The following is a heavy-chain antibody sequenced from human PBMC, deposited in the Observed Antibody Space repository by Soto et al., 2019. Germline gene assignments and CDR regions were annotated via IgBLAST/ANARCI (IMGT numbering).Heavy chain of an antibody. CDR3: ARQSGPRFFVY. CDR1: GFNLGSYV. J-gene: IGHJ4*02. V-gene: IGHV3-23*01. D-gene: IGHD1-26*01. Sequence: EVQLLESGGGLVQPGGSLRLSCAASGFNLGSYVMNWVRQAPGKGLEWVSSISETGGSAYYVDSVKGRFTVSRDNSKNNLYLQMNNLTGDDTAKYYFARQSGPRFFVYWGQGTLVTVSS. CDR2: ISETGGSA.